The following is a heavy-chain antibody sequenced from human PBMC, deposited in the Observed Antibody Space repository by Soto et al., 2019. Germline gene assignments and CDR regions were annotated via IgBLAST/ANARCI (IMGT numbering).Heavy chain of an antibody. D-gene: IGHD2-15*01. Sequence: EVHLLESGGDLVQPGGSLRLSCAASGFTFSNYAMSWVRQAPGKGLDWVSGISGSAASTFYADSVKGRFTISRDNSKNSLYLQMHRLRAEDTDVYYCANCTGRYCSGGRSYLDDPFDYWGKGTLVTVSS. V-gene: IGHV3-23*01. CDR1: GFTFSNYA. CDR3: ANCTGRYCSGGRSYLDDPFDY. CDR2: ISGSAAST. J-gene: IGHJ4*02.